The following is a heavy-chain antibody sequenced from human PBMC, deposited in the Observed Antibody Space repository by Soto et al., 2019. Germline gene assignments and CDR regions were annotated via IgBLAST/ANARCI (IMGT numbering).Heavy chain of an antibody. J-gene: IGHJ4*02. V-gene: IGHV1-69*13. CDR1: GGTFSSYA. Sequence: SVKVSCKASGGTFSSYAISWVRQAPGQGLEWMGGIIPIFGTANYAQKFQGRVTVTADESTSTAYMELSSLRSEDTAVYYCVLGSSSDFPQDYFDYWGQGTLVTVSS. D-gene: IGHD6-6*01. CDR3: VLGSSSDFPQDYFDY. CDR2: IIPIFGTA.